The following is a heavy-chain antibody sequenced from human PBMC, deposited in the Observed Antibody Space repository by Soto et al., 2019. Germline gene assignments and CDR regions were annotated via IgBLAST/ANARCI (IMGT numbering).Heavy chain of an antibody. D-gene: IGHD1-1*01. J-gene: IGHJ3*01. V-gene: IGHV4-31*03. CDR1: GGSISSAGYY. CDR2: IYFSGVN. CDR3: ARDPWRTPPEAAFDV. Sequence: QVQLQESGPGLVEPSQTLSLTCTVSGGSISSAGYYWSWIRQRPGKGLEWIGYIYFSGVNYYNPSLESRVTISVDTSKNRFSLRLSSVTAADTAVYYCARDPWRTPPEAAFDVWGQGTKVTVPS.